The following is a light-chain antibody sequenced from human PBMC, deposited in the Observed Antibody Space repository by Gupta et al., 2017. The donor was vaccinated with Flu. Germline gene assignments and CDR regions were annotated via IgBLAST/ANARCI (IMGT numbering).Light chain of an antibody. V-gene: IGKV3-11*01. CDR2: DAS. CDR1: QSVSSF. J-gene: IGKJ4*01. CDR3: QQRTNWPPLA. Sequence: ATLSLSPGERATLSCRASQSVSSFVAWYQQTPGQAPRLLIFDASNRATGIPARFSGSGSGTDFTLTITSLEPEDFAVYYCQQRTNWPPLAFGGGTKVEIK.